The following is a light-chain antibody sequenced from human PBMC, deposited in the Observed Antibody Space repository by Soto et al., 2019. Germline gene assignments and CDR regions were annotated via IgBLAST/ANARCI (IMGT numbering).Light chain of an antibody. CDR1: SSDVGSDNL. V-gene: IGLV2-23*01. Sequence: QSALTQPASVSGSPGQSITISCTGTSSDVGSDNLVSWYQQHPGKAPKLMIYEGSKRPSGVSNRFSGSKSGNTASLTISGLQAEDEADYYCCSYAGSHYVFGTGTKLTVL. CDR2: EGS. J-gene: IGLJ1*01. CDR3: CSYAGSHYV.